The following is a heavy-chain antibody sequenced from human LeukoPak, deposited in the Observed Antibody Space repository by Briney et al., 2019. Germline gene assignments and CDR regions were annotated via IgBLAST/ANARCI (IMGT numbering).Heavy chain of an antibody. CDR2: ISYDGRIK. CDR3: ARERPSMGYFDY. J-gene: IGHJ4*02. D-gene: IGHD2/OR15-2a*01. V-gene: IGHV3-30*04. Sequence: GGSLRLSCAASGFTFSSYAMHWVRQAPGKGLEWVALISYDGRIKYYADSVKGRFTFSRDNSKDTLYLQMNSLRAEDTAVYYCARERPSMGYFDYWGQGTLVTVSS. CDR1: GFTFSSYA.